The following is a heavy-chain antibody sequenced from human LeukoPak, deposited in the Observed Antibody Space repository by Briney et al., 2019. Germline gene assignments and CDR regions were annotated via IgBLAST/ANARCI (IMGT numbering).Heavy chain of an antibody. Sequence: SETLSLTCTVSGGSISSSSYYWGWIRQPPGKGLEWIGSIYYSGSTYYNPSLKSRVTISVDRSKNQFSLKLSSVTAADTAVYYCARENHEPEHYYMDVWGKGTTVTVSS. CDR1: GGSISSSSYY. J-gene: IGHJ6*03. D-gene: IGHD1-14*01. V-gene: IGHV4-39*07. CDR3: ARENHEPEHYYMDV. CDR2: IYYSGST.